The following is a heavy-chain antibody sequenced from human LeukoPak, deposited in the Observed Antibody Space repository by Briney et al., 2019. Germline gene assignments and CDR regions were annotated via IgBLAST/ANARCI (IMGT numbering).Heavy chain of an antibody. V-gene: IGHV1-18*01. D-gene: IGHD2-2*01. J-gene: IGHJ4*02. CDR1: GYTFTSYG. CDR2: ISAYNGNT. CDR3: ARAALYQLLLGFIDY. Sequence: GASVKVSCKASGYTFTSYGISWVRQAPGQGLEWMGWISAYNGNTNYAQKLQGRVTMTTDTSTSTAYMELRSLRSDDTAVYYCARAALYQLLLGFIDYWGQGTLVTVSS.